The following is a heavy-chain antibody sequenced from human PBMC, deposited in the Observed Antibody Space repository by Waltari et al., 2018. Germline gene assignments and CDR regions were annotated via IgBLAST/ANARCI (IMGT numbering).Heavy chain of an antibody. Sequence: EVLLEESGGGLVQPGGSLRLSCVASGFSDSTYEMNWVRQAPGKGLGGVSYVSSSGSDITDADSVKGRFTIFRDNAKNSLYLQMNSLRVEDTAVYYCASEGVITTRDAFDIWGQGTMVTVSS. CDR1: GFSDSTYE. D-gene: IGHD3-3*01. CDR3: ASEGVITTRDAFDI. J-gene: IGHJ3*02. CDR2: VSSSGSDI. V-gene: IGHV3-48*03.